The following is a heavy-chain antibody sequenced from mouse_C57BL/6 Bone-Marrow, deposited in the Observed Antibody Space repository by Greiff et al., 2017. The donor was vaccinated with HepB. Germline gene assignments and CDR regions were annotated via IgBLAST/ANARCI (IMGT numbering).Heavy chain of an antibody. CDR3: ARLLDYASDY. D-gene: IGHD1-1*01. V-gene: IGHV1-81*01. Sequence: QVQLQQSGAELARPGASVKLSCKASGYTFTSYGISWVKQRTGQGLEWIGEIYPRSGNTYYNEKFKGKATLTADKSSSTAYMELRSLTSADSEVYFCARLLDYASDYGGQGTSVPVSS. J-gene: IGHJ4*01. CDR2: IYPRSGNT. CDR1: GYTFTSYG.